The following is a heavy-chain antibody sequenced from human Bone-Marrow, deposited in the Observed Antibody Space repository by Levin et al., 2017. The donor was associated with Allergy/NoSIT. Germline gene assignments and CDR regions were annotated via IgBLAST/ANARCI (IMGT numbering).Heavy chain of an antibody. J-gene: IGHJ5*01. D-gene: IGHD2-2*01. Sequence: MPSETLSLTCTVSGASISSFYWSWIRQPPGKGLEWIGYIYYSGSTNYSPSLKSRVSMSADMSRNQVYLTMSSVTAADTAVYYCARQAVPAAMNGFDSWGQGTLVTVSS. V-gene: IGHV4-59*08. CDR3: ARQAVPAAMNGFDS. CDR1: GASISSFY. CDR2: IYYSGST.